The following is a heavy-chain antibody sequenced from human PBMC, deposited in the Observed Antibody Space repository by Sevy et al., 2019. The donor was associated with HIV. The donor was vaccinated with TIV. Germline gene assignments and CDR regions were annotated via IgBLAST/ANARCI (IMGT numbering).Heavy chain of an antibody. CDR1: GFTFSSYS. J-gene: IGHJ4*02. CDR3: ARAQYRYGGYDGVDY. D-gene: IGHD5-12*01. CDR2: ISSSSSYI. V-gene: IGHV3-21*01. Sequence: GGSLRLSCAASGFTFSSYSMNWVHQAPGKGLEWVSSISSSSSYIYYADSVKGRFTISRDNAKNSLYLQMNSLRAEDTAVYYCARAQYRYGGYDGVDYWGQGTLVTVSS.